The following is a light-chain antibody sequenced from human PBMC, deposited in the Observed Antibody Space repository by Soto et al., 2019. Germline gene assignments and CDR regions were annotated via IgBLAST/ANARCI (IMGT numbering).Light chain of an antibody. CDR1: QRVSNKY. CDR2: GAS. J-gene: IGKJ1*01. V-gene: IGKV3-20*01. CDR3: QQYGSSGT. Sequence: EIELTQSLGTLSLSPGERATLSCRASQRVSNKYLAWYQQKPGQAPRLLIYGASNRATGIPDRFSGSGSGTDFTLTTSSPEAADFAVYYCQQYGSSGTFGQGTKVDLK.